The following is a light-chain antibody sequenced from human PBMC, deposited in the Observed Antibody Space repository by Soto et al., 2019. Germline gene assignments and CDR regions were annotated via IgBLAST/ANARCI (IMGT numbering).Light chain of an antibody. CDR3: QQYASSPFT. CDR2: GAS. V-gene: IGKV3-20*01. J-gene: IGKJ3*01. CDR1: QSVSSSY. Sequence: EIVLTQSPGTLSLSPGERATLSCRASQSVSSSYLAWYQQKPGQAPRLLIYGASSRATGIPDRFSGSGSGTDFTRTISRLEPEDFAVYYCQQYASSPFTFGPGTKVDIK.